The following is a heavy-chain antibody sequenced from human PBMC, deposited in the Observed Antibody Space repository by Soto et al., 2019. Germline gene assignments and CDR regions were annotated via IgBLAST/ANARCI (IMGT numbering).Heavy chain of an antibody. D-gene: IGHD3-10*01. CDR3: ARDLGTGYYYGSGSSYYYYGMDV. Sequence: SVKVSCQASGGTFSSYTISWVRQAPGQGLEWMGRIIPILGIANYAQKFQGRVTITADKSTSTAYMELSSLRSEDTAVYYCARDLGTGYYYGSGSSYYYYGMDVWGQGTTVTVSS. J-gene: IGHJ6*02. CDR2: IIPILGIA. CDR1: GGTFSSYT. V-gene: IGHV1-69*04.